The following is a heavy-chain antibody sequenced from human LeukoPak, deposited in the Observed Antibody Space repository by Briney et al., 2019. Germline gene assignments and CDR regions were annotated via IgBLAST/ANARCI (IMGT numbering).Heavy chain of an antibody. CDR3: ARQGEYSSSLSFDY. CDR1: GGSISSDGYY. D-gene: IGHD6-6*01. CDR2: IYYSGST. V-gene: IGHV4-31*03. Sequence: SETLSLTCTVSGGSISSDGYYWSWIRQHPGKGLEWIGYIYYSGSTYYNPSLKSRVTIPVDTSKNQFSLKLSSVTAADTAVYYCARQGEYSSSLSFDYWGQGTLVTVSS. J-gene: IGHJ4*02.